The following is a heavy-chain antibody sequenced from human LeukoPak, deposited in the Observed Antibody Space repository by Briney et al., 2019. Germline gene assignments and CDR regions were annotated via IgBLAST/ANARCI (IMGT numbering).Heavy chain of an antibody. D-gene: IGHD6-13*01. CDR2: IWYDGSNK. CDR3: ARDRAAADLDY. J-gene: IGHJ4*02. V-gene: IGHV3-33*01. Sequence: GGSLRLSCAASGFTFSSYGMHWIRQAPGKGLEWVAVIWYDGSNKFYADSVKGRFTISRDNSKNTLYLQMNSLRAEDTAVYYCARDRAAADLDYWGQGTLVTVSS. CDR1: GFTFSSYG.